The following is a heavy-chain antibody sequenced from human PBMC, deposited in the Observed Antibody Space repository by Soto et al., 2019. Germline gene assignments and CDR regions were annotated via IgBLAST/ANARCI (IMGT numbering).Heavy chain of an antibody. CDR1: GYTFTSYD. Sequence: QVQLVQSGAEVKKPGASVKVSCKASGYTFTSYDINWVRQATGQGLEWMGWMNPNSGNTGYAQKFQGRVTMTRNTSISTAYMELSSLSSEDTAVYYCAWRLYGDYVADAFDIWGQGTMVTVSS. J-gene: IGHJ3*02. V-gene: IGHV1-8*01. CDR2: MNPNSGNT. CDR3: AWRLYGDYVADAFDI. D-gene: IGHD4-17*01.